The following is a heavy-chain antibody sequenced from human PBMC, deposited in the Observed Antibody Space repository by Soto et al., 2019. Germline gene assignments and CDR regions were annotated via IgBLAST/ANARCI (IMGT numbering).Heavy chain of an antibody. CDR1: GDSVSSNSAA. CDR3: ARVATIVVVPAAMGYYYYGMDV. V-gene: IGHV6-1*01. D-gene: IGHD2-2*01. J-gene: IGHJ6*02. CDR2: TYYRSKWYN. Sequence: SRTLSLPCAISGDSVSSNSAAWNWIRQSPSRGLEWVGRTYYRSKWYNDYAVSVKSRITINPDTSKNQFSLQLNSVTPEDTAVYYCARVATIVVVPAAMGYYYYGMDVWGQGTTVTVSS.